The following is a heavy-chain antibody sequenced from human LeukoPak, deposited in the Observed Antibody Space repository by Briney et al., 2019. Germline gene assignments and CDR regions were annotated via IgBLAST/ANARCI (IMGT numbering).Heavy chain of an antibody. V-gene: IGHV4-59*01. Sequence: PSETLCLTCNVSGGSISSDYWTWIRQPPGKGLEWIGNIYYSGSTNYNPSLKSRVTISVDTSKNQFSLNLSSVTAADTAVYYCARRRDYYDSRGYYAFDIWGHGTMVTVSS. D-gene: IGHD3-22*01. CDR3: ARRRDYYDSRGYYAFDI. J-gene: IGHJ3*02. CDR1: GGSISSDY. CDR2: IYYSGST.